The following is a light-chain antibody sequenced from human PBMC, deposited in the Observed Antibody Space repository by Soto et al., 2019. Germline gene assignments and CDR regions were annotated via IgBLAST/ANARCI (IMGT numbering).Light chain of an antibody. CDR3: QQYNNCSLT. CDR1: QSISSW. CDR2: DAS. V-gene: IGKV1-5*01. Sequence: DIQMTQSPSTLSASIGDRVIITCRASQSISSWLAWYQQKPGKAPNLLIYDASSLESGVPSRFSGSGSGTEFTLTISNLQPDDSATYYCQQYNNCSLTFGGGTKVEIK. J-gene: IGKJ4*01.